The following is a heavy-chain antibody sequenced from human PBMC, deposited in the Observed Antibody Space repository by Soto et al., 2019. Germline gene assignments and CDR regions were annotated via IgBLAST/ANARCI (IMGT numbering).Heavy chain of an antibody. D-gene: IGHD3-10*01. J-gene: IGHJ4*02. Sequence: LRLSCAASGFTFSSYGMHWVRQAPGKGLEWVAVISYDGSNKYYADSVKGRFTISRDNSKNTLYLQMNSLRAEDTAVYYCAKDLMVRGDVFDYWGQGTLVTVSS. V-gene: IGHV3-30*18. CDR3: AKDLMVRGDVFDY. CDR2: ISYDGSNK. CDR1: GFTFSSYG.